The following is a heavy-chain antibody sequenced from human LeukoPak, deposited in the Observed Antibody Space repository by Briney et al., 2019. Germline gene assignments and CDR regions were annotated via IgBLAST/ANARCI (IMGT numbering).Heavy chain of an antibody. D-gene: IGHD3-22*01. CDR2: IYYSGST. CDR1: GGSISSYY. J-gene: IGHJ4*02. V-gene: IGHV4-59*01. Sequence: SETLSLTCTVSGGSISSYYWSWIRQPPGKGLEWIGYIYYSGSTNYNPSLKSRVTISVDTSKNQFSLKLRSVTAADTAVYYCARVTSYMIEDYFDYWGQGILVTVSS. CDR3: ARVTSYMIEDYFDY.